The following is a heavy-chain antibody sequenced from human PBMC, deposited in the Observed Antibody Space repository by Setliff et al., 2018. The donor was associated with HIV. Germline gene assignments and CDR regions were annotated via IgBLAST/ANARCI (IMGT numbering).Heavy chain of an antibody. D-gene: IGHD3-22*01. CDR3: ARTLTYYFDGSFSSGPADY. CDR1: GGTFSSYA. V-gene: IGHV1-69*13. J-gene: IGHJ4*02. CDR2: IIPIFGTA. Sequence: SVKVSCKASGGTFSSYAISWVRQAPGQGLEWMGGIIPIFGTANYAQKFQGRVTITADESTSTAYMELSSLRSEDTAVYYCARTLTYYFDGSFSSGPADYWGLGTLVTVSS.